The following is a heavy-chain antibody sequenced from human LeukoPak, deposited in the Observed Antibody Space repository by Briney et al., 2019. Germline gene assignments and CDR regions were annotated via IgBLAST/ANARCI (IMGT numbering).Heavy chain of an antibody. Sequence: SETLSLTCTVSGGSISSSSYYWGWIRQPQGKGLEWLGRIYERGSTYYNPSLKSRVTISVDTSKTQFSLKLSSVTAADTAVYYCARLTYYYDSSGYYYGFPDYWGQGTLVTVSS. CDR2: IYERGST. J-gene: IGHJ4*02. D-gene: IGHD3-22*01. CDR3: ARLTYYYDSSGYYYGFPDY. CDR1: GGSISSSSYY. V-gene: IGHV4-39*01.